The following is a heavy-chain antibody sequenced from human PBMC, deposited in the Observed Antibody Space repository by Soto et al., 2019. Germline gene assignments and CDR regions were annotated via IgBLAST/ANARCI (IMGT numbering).Heavy chain of an antibody. V-gene: IGHV4-59*01. CDR2: VYHSGTI. CDR1: GASIISSY. D-gene: IGHD2-2*01. J-gene: IGHJ4*02. Sequence: QVQLQESGPGLVKPSETLSLTCTVSGASIISSYWSWIRQPPGKGLEWIGYVYHSGTIYYNPSLTSRVTISMSTSENRFSLILNSVTAADTAVYYCARGGASSLPFDSWGPGTLVTVSS. CDR3: ARGGASSLPFDS.